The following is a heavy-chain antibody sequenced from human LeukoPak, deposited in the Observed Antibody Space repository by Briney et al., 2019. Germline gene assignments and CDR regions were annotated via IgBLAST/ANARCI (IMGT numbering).Heavy chain of an antibody. CDR3: GRDDAPVYNYGIQY. CDR1: ESIVSSNY. J-gene: IGHJ4*02. Sequence: GGSLRLSCAGSESIVSSNYMVWVRQAPGKGLEWVSVIYGGGKTYYAHSVKGRFTISRDNSKNTLYLEMSNLRAEDTAVYFCGRDDAPVYNYGIQYWGQGTLVTVSS. V-gene: IGHV3-53*01. D-gene: IGHD5/OR15-5a*01. CDR2: IYGGGKT.